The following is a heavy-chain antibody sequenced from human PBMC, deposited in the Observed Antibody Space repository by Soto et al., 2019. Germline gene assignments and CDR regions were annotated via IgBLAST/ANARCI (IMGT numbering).Heavy chain of an antibody. CDR2: IVVGSGNT. CDR1: GFTFTSSA. Sequence: ASVNFSCKASGFTFTSSAVQWVLQARGQRLEWIGWIVVGSGNTNYAQKFQERVTITRDMSTSTAYMELSSLRSEDTAVYYCAAAQIAAPYYYGMDVWGQGTTVTVSS. J-gene: IGHJ6*02. V-gene: IGHV1-58*01. CDR3: AAAQIAAPYYYGMDV. D-gene: IGHD6-6*01.